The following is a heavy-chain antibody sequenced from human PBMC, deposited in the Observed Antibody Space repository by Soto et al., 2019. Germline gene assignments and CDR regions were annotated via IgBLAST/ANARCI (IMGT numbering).Heavy chain of an antibody. Sequence: PGGSLRLSCAASGFTFGTYAMHWVRQAPGKGLEWVAVIYYDGSNRYYGDAVKGRFTISRDTSKSTLYLQMSSLRAEDTAVYSRASAFCTNGVSYYFFDFWGHGTLVTVSS. CDR1: GFTFGTYA. J-gene: IGHJ4*01. CDR2: IYYDGSNR. V-gene: IGHV3-33*01. D-gene: IGHD2-8*01. CDR3: ASAFCTNGVSYYFFDF.